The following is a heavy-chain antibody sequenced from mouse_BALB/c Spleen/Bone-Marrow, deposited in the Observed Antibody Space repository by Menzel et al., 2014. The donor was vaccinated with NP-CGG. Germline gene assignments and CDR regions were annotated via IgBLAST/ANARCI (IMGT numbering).Heavy chain of an antibody. Sequence: EVKLMESGGGLVQPGGSRKLSCAASGSTFSSFGMHWVRQAPEKGLEWVAYISSGSSTIYYADTVKGRFTISRDNPKNTLFLQMTSLRSEDTAMYYCARGGNCAWFAYWGQGTLVTVSA. D-gene: IGHD2-1*01. V-gene: IGHV5-17*02. J-gene: IGHJ3*01. CDR3: ARGGNCAWFAY. CDR2: ISSGSSTI. CDR1: GSTFSSFG.